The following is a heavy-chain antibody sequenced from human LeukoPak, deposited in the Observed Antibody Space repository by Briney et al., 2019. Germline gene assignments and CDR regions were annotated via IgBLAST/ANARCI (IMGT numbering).Heavy chain of an antibody. D-gene: IGHD5-18*01. CDR2: TNGGTT. V-gene: IGHV3-15*01. Sequence: GGSLRLSCAASGFTFRNAWMSWVRQAPGKGLEWVGQTNGGTTDYAAPVKGRFTISRDDSKNTLYLQMNSLKTEDTAVYYCTTDSRQLWSQDYWGQGTLVTVSS. CDR3: TTDSRQLWSQDY. J-gene: IGHJ4*02. CDR1: GFTFRNAW.